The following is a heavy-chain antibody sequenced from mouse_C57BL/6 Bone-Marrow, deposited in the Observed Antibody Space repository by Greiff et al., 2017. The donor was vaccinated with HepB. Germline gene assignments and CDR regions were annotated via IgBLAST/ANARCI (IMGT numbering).Heavy chain of an antibody. V-gene: IGHV2-9-1*01. D-gene: IGHD1-1*01. CDR2: IWTGGGT. CDR1: GFSFTSYA. Sequence: VQRVESGPGLVAPSQSLSITCTVSGFSFTSYAISWVRQPPGKGLEWLGVIWTGGGTNYNSALKSRLSISKDNSKSQVFLKMNSLQTDDTARYYCARNREDYYGSSYVDYWGQGTTLTVSS. CDR3: ARNREDYYGSSYVDY. J-gene: IGHJ2*01.